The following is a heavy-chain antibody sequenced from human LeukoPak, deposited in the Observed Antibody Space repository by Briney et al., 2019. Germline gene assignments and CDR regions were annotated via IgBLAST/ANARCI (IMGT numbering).Heavy chain of an antibody. CDR3: ARELRVAGRVGYYYYGRDV. CDR1: GFTFSSYG. D-gene: IGHD6-19*01. J-gene: IGHJ6*02. Sequence: PGGSLRLSCAASGFTFSSYGMHWVRQAPGKGLEWVAVIWYDGSNKYYADSVKGRFTISRDNSKNTLYLQMNSLRAEDTAVYYCARELRVAGRVGYYYYGRDVWGQGTTVTVSS. V-gene: IGHV3-33*08. CDR2: IWYDGSNK.